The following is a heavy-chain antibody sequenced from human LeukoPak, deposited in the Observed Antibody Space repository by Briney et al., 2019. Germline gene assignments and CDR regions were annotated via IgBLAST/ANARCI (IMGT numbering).Heavy chain of an antibody. Sequence: GRSLRLSCAASGFTFSSYAMHWVRQAPGKGLEWVAVISYDGSNKYYADSVKGRFTISRDNAKNSLYLQMNSLRAEDTAVYYCARDGIGIVGATTYAFDIWGQGTMVTVSS. D-gene: IGHD1-26*01. V-gene: IGHV3-30*04. CDR3: ARDGIGIVGATTYAFDI. CDR1: GFTFSSYA. CDR2: ISYDGSNK. J-gene: IGHJ3*02.